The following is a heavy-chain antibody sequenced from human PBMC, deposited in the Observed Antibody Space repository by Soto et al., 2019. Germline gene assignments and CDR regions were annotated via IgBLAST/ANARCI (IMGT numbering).Heavy chain of an antibody. CDR2: ISFDGTKK. J-gene: IGHJ2*01. CDR1: GFTFSAYG. V-gene: IGHV3-30*18. CDR3: AKEIGVGYLDL. Sequence: QVQLVESGGGVVQPGRSLRLSCAASGFTFSAYGMHWVRQAPGKGLEWVADISFDGTKKNYADSVKGRFSISRDNSKNTLSLQMNSLRAEDTALYYCAKEIGVGYLDLWGRGTLVTVSS.